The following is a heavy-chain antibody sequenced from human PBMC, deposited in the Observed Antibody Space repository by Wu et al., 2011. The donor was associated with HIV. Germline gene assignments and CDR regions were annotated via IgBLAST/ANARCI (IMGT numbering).Heavy chain of an antibody. CDR1: GGTFSNYG. Sequence: QVQLVQSGAEVKKPGSSVKVSCKASGGTFSNYGISWVRQAPGEGLEWMGTVNPSGGGTTYAQKFQDRVTMTRDTSTSTVYMILNSLTSDDTAVYYCARDPPGYPYFFDYWGQGTLVTVSS. J-gene: IGHJ4*02. D-gene: IGHD5-12*01. V-gene: IGHV1-46*01. CDR2: VNPSGGGT. CDR3: ARDPPGYPYFFDY.